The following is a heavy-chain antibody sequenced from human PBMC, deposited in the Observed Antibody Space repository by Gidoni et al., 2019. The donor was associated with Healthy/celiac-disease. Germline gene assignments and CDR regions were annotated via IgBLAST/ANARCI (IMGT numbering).Heavy chain of an antibody. V-gene: IGHV1-8*01. CDR1: GYTFTRSD. J-gene: IGHJ5*02. CDR3: ARGYYYDSSGYSDWFDP. Sequence: QVQLVQSGAEVTTPGASVTVSCQPSGYTFTRSDINWVRQATGQGLEGMGWMKPNSGNTGYAQKFQGRVTMTRNTSISTAYMELSSLRSEDTAVYYCARGYYYDSSGYSDWFDPWGQGTLVTVSS. D-gene: IGHD3-22*01. CDR2: MKPNSGNT.